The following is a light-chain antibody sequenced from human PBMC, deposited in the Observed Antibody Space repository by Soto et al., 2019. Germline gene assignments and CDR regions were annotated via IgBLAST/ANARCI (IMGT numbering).Light chain of an antibody. J-gene: IGLJ2*01. CDR2: TNI. CDR3: QSYDSSLNGGI. V-gene: IGLV1-40*01. Sequence: QSVLTQPPSVSGAPGQRVTISCTGSSSNIGAGYDVHWYQQFPGTAPKLLIYTNINRPSGVPDRFPGSRSGTSASLAITGLQAEDEADYYCQSYDSSLNGGIFGGGTKVTVL. CDR1: SSNIGAGYD.